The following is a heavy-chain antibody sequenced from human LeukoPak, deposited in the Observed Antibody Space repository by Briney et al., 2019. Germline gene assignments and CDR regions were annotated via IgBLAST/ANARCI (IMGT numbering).Heavy chain of an antibody. CDR2: IYYSGST. V-gene: IGHV4-59*01. Sequence: PSETLSLTCTVSGGSISSYYWSWIRQPPGKELEWIGYIYYSGSTNYNPSLESRVTISVDTSKNQFSLKLSSVTAADTAVYYCARKDYYDSSGYYDYWGQGTLVTVSS. CDR1: GGSISSYY. CDR3: ARKDYYDSSGYYDY. J-gene: IGHJ4*02. D-gene: IGHD3-22*01.